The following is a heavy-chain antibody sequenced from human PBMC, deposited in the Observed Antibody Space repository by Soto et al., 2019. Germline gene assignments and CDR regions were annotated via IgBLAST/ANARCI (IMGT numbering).Heavy chain of an antibody. D-gene: IGHD6-13*01. J-gene: IGHJ5*02. CDR1: GFTFRSYS. Sequence: LRLSFAASGFTFRSYSMNWVRQPPGKGLEWVSYISISSRTIYYADSVRGRFTISRDDAKNSLYLQMNSLRDEDTSVYYCARDNGIAGSFDPWGQGTLVTVSS. V-gene: IGHV3-48*02. CDR2: ISISSRTI. CDR3: ARDNGIAGSFDP.